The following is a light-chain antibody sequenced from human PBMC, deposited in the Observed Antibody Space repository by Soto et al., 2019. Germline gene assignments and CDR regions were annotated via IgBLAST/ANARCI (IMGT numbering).Light chain of an antibody. V-gene: IGLV1-40*01. CDR3: QSYDRSLSGYV. J-gene: IGLJ1*01. Sequence: SVLTQPPSVSGAPGQRVTISCTGSSSNIGAGYDVHWYQQLPGTAPKLLIYANGNRPSGVPDRFSGSKSGTSASLAITGLQADDEADYYCQSYDRSLSGYVLGTGTKVTVL. CDR1: SSNIGAGYD. CDR2: ANG.